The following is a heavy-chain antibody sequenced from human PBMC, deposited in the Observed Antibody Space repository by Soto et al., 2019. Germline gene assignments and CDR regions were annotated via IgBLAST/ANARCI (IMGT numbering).Heavy chain of an antibody. V-gene: IGHV1-69*04. Sequence: EASVKVSCKASGGTFSSYTISWVRQAPGQGLEWMGRIIPILGIANYAQKFQGRVTITADKSTSTAYMELSSLRSEDTAVYYCARDDPSFADCGGDCYSGWFDPWGQGTLVTVSS. J-gene: IGHJ5*02. CDR2: IIPILGIA. D-gene: IGHD2-21*01. CDR3: ARDDPSFADCGGDCYSGWFDP. CDR1: GGTFSSYT.